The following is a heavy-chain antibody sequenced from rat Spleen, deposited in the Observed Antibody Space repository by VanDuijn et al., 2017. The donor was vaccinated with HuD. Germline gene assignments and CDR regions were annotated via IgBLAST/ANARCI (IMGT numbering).Heavy chain of an antibody. V-gene: IGHV5-29*01. CDR2: ISYDGSTT. Sequence: EVLLMESGGGLVQPGRSLKLSCAASGFTFSDYGMAWVRQTPTKGLEWVATISYDGSTTYYRDSVQGRFTISRDNAESTLYLQMDSLRSEATATYYCARGDNNFDYWGQGVMVTVSS. CDR3: ARGDNNFDY. CDR1: GFTFSDYG. J-gene: IGHJ2*01. D-gene: IGHD1-4*01.